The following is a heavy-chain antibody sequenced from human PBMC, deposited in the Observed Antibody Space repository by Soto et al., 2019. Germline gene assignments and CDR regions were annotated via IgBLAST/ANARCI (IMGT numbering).Heavy chain of an antibody. CDR2: IRSKAYGGTT. D-gene: IGHD2-15*01. CDR1: RFSFGDYP. J-gene: IGHJ3*02. V-gene: IGHV3-49*03. CDR3: TRDTLDCSGGSCYPYDAFDI. Sequence: GGSLKLSCTSSRFSFGDYPMRWLRKAPGKGLEWVGFIRSKAYGGTTEYAASVKGRFTISRDDSKSIAYLQMNSLKTEDTAVYYCTRDTLDCSGGSCYPYDAFDIWGQGT.